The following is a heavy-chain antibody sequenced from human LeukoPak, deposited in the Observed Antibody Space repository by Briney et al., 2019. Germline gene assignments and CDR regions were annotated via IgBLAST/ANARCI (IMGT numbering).Heavy chain of an antibody. J-gene: IGHJ4*02. V-gene: IGHV1-69*13. CDR3: ATYSNYGSYFDY. D-gene: IGHD4-11*01. CDR1: GGTFSKYS. CDR2: IIPICGTA. Sequence: SVKVSCKASGGTFSKYSINWVRQAPGQGLEWMGGIIPICGTANYVQKFQGRVTITADQSTRTAYMELTRLRSEDTAVYYYATYSNYGSYFDYWGQGTLVTVSS.